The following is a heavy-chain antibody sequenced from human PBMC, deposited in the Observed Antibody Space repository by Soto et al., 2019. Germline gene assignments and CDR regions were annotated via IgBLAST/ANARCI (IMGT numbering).Heavy chain of an antibody. V-gene: IGHV5-51*01. J-gene: IGHJ6*04. D-gene: IGHD2-2*01. CDR1: GYSFTSYW. CDR3: ARRGYCSSTSCYYYGMDV. Sequence: GESLKISCKGSGYSFTSYWIGWVRQMPGKGLEWMGIIYPGDSDTRYSPSFQGQVTISADKSISTAYLQWSSLKASDTAMYYCARRGYCSSTSCYYYGMDVWGKGTKLTV. CDR2: IYPGDSDT.